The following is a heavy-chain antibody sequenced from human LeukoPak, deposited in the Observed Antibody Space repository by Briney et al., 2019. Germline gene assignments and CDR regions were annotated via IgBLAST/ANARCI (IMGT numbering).Heavy chain of an antibody. D-gene: IGHD3-22*01. CDR1: GDSVSSNSAA. CDR2: TYYRSMWYN. Sequence: SQTLSLTCAISGDSVSSNSAAWNWIRQSPSRGLEWLGRTYYRSMWYNDYAVSVKSRITINPDTSKNQFSLQLNSVTPEDTAVYYCARDFYDSSGYTSYYYYGMDVWGQGTTVTVSS. CDR3: ARDFYDSSGYTSYYYYGMDV. J-gene: IGHJ6*02. V-gene: IGHV6-1*01.